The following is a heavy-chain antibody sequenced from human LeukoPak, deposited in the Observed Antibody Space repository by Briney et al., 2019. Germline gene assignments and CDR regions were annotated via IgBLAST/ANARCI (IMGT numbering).Heavy chain of an antibody. CDR2: INPSGGSK. V-gene: IGHV1-46*01. CDR1: GYTFTSYY. Sequence: ASVKVSCKASGYTFTSYYMHWVRKAPGQGLEWMGIINPSGGSKSYAQKFQGRVTMTRDTSTSTVYMELSSLRSEDTAVYYCARSMVRGVIEGPAPYYYYMDVWGKGTTVTVSS. D-gene: IGHD3-10*01. CDR3: ARSMVRGVIEGPAPYYYYMDV. J-gene: IGHJ6*03.